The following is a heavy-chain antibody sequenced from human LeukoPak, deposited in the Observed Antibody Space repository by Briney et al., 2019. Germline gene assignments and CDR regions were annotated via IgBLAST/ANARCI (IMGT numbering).Heavy chain of an antibody. V-gene: IGHV4-38-2*02. D-gene: IGHD5-24*01. CDR2: IYHSGST. CDR1: GYSISSHYY. CDR3: ARGRRRWLQSSNDAFDI. Sequence: PSETLSLTCTVSGYSISSHYYWAWIRPPPGKGLEWIGSIYHSGSTYYNPSLKSRITISVDTSKNQFSLKLSSVTAADTAVYYCARGRRRWLQSSNDAFDIWGQGTMVTVSS. J-gene: IGHJ3*02.